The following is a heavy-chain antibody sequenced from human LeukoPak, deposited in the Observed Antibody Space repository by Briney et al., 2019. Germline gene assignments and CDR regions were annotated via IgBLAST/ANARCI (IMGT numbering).Heavy chain of an antibody. CDR2: INHSGST. CDR1: GDFFISSSNY. V-gene: IGHV4-39*07. CDR3: ARNKHRNWFDP. D-gene: IGHD1/OR15-1a*01. Sequence: PSETLSLTCTASGDFFISSSNYWVWIRQPPGKGLEWIGEINHSGSTNYNPSLKSRVTISVDTSKNQFSLKLSSVTAADTAVYYCARNKHRNWFDPWGQGTLVTVSS. J-gene: IGHJ5*02.